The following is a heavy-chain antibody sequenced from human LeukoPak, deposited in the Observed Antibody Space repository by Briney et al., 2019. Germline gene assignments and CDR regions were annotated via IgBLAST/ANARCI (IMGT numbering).Heavy chain of an antibody. Sequence: SETLSLTCTVSGGSISSSSYYWGWIRQPPGKGLEWIGSIYYSGSTYYNPSLKSRVTISVDTSKNQFSLKLSSVTAADTAVYYCARDRKYSSSSIRCDPWGQGTLVTVSS. J-gene: IGHJ5*02. CDR3: ARDRKYSSSSIRCDP. D-gene: IGHD6-6*01. CDR1: GGSISSSSYY. V-gene: IGHV4-39*07. CDR2: IYYSGST.